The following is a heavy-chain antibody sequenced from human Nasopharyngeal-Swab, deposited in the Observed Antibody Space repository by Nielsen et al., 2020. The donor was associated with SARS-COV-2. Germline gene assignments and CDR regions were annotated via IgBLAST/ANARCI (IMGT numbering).Heavy chain of an antibody. CDR3: AKDGSVVAATGNYGMDV. J-gene: IGHJ6*02. V-gene: IGHV3-9*01. CDR2: ISWNSGSI. CDR1: GFTFDEYA. Sequence: SLKISCAASGFTFDEYAMHWVRQAPGKGLEWVSGISWNSGSIGYADSVKGRFTISRDNAKNSLYLQMNSLRAEDTALYYCAKDGSVVAATGNYGMDVWGQGTTVTVSS. D-gene: IGHD2-15*01.